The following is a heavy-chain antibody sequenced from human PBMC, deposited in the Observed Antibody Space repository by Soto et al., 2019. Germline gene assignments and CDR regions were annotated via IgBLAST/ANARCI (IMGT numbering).Heavy chain of an antibody. D-gene: IGHD1-26*01. Sequence: SETLSLTCAVYGGSFSGYYWGWIRQPPGKGLEWIGSIYHSGRTYYNPSLKSRVTISLDTSKNQFSLKLTSVTAADTALYFRATTSGSFPYWGQGTLVTVSS. CDR3: ATTSGSFPY. CDR1: GGSFSGYY. J-gene: IGHJ4*02. V-gene: IGHV4-34*01. CDR2: IYHSGRT.